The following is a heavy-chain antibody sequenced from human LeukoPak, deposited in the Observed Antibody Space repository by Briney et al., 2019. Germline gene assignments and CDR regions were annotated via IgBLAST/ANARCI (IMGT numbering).Heavy chain of an antibody. CDR3: ARYCTSTTCILRGFDY. CDR1: GGSIDSGDYY. Sequence: PSETLSLTCTVSGGSIDSGDYYWGWVRQPPGKGLECIASIHYTGSTYYDPSLKSRVTLSVDTSKNQFSLKLSSVTAADTAVYYCARYCTSTTCILRGFDYWGQGTLVTVSS. D-gene: IGHD2-2*01. J-gene: IGHJ4*02. V-gene: IGHV4-39*07. CDR2: IHYTGST.